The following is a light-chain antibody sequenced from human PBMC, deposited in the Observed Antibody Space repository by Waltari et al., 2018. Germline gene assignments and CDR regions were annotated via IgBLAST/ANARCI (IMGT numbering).Light chain of an antibody. V-gene: IGLV1-40*01. CDR3: QSYDRSLSGSV. CDR2: SDT. CDR1: SSNLGAGYD. Sequence: QSVLTQPPSVSGAPGQRVTISCTGSSSNLGAGYDVHWYQHFPGAGPKLIIYSDTHRPSGVPDRFSGSRSGTSASLAVTGLQADDEADYYGQSYDRSLSGSVFGGGTKLTVL. J-gene: IGLJ3*02.